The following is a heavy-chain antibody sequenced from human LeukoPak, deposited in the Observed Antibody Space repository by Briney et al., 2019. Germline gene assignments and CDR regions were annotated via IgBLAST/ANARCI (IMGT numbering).Heavy chain of an antibody. J-gene: IGHJ3*02. CDR1: GLTFSTRV. CDR3: ATEGDSSGHAGAFDI. D-gene: IGHD3-22*01. V-gene: IGHV3-30-3*01. CDR2: VSHIESHNK. Sequence: GGSLRLSCTASGLTFSTRVMHWVRQAPGEGLEWVALVSHIESHNKQYADSMKGRFTISRDNSKSTLYLQMDSLSAADTALYSCATEGDSSGHAGAFDIWGQGTMVTVSS.